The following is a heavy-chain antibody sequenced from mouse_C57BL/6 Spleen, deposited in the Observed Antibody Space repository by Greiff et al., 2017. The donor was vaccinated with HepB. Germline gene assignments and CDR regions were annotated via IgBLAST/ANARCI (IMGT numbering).Heavy chain of an antibody. CDR1: GYTFTDYN. CDR3: ASPGMYDGYLCAY. CDR2: INPNNGGT. Sequence: EVQLQQSGPELVKPGASVKIPCKASGYTFTDYNMHWVKQSTGKSLEWIGDINPNNGGTIYNQKFKGKATLTVDKSSSTACIELRSLTSEDTAVYYCASPGMYDGYLCAYLGQGTLVTVSA. V-gene: IGHV1-18*01. J-gene: IGHJ3*01. D-gene: IGHD2-3*01.